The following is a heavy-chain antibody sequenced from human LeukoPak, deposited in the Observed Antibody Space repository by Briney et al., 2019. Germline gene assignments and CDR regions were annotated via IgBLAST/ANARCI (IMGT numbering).Heavy chain of an antibody. V-gene: IGHV4-59*01. Sequence: SETLSLTCTVSSGSISSYYWSWIRQPPGKGLEWIGYIYYTGSTKYNPSLKSRVTISEDTSQNQFSLKLSSVTAADTAVYYCARGPRANIDGYNYYYYYYMDVWGKGTTVTVSS. CDR1: SGSISSYY. CDR2: IYYTGST. D-gene: IGHD5-24*01. CDR3: ARGPRANIDGYNYYYYYYMDV. J-gene: IGHJ6*03.